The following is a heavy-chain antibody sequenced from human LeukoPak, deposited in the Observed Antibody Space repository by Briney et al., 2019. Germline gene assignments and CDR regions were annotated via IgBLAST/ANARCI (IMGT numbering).Heavy chain of an antibody. Sequence: QPGGSLRLSCAASGFTFSSYAMSWVRQAPGKGLEWVSAISGSGGSTYYADSVKGRFTISRDNSKNTLYLQMNSLRAEDTAVYYCAKEFFSIWGEDYDSSGYYDYWGQGTLVTVSS. J-gene: IGHJ4*02. CDR2: ISGSGGST. CDR1: GFTFSSYA. V-gene: IGHV3-23*01. CDR3: AKEFFSIWGEDYDSSGYYDY. D-gene: IGHD3-22*01.